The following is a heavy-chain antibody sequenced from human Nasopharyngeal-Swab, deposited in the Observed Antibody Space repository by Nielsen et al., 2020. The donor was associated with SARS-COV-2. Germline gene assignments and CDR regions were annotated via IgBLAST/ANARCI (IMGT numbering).Heavy chain of an antibody. Sequence: GESLKISCVASGYSFRTYGMSWVRQAPGKGLEWVAAISGSGDISGSGGTTYYSDSVKGRFSISRDTSKNTLYLQMNSLRAEDTAIYYCAKDLSVMDSWGQGTLVTVSS. J-gene: IGHJ4*02. CDR1: GYSFRTYG. CDR3: AKDLSVMDS. V-gene: IGHV3-23*01. D-gene: IGHD3-16*01. CDR2: ISGSGDISGSGGTT.